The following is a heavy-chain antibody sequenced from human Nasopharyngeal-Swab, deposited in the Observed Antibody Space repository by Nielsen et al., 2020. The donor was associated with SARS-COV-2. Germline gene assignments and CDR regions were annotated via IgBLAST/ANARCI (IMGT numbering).Heavy chain of an antibody. J-gene: IGHJ4*02. Sequence: GESLKISCAASGFTFSSYAMHWVRQAPGKGLEWVAVISYDGSNKYYADSVKGRFTISRDNSKNTLYLQMNSLRAEDTAIYYCAKDKFGGTDNYWGQGTLVTVSS. CDR3: AKDKFGGTDNY. D-gene: IGHD3-16*01. V-gene: IGHV3-30-3*01. CDR1: GFTFSSYA. CDR2: ISYDGSNK.